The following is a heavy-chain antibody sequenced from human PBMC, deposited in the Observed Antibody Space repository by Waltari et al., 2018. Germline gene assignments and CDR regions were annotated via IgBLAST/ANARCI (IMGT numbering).Heavy chain of an antibody. V-gene: IGHV4-39*07. CDR2: IYYSGST. D-gene: IGHD6-13*01. Sequence: QLQLQESGPGLVKPSETLSLTCTVSGGSISSSSYYWGWIRQPPGKGLEWIGSIYYSGSTYYNPSLKSRVTISVDTSKNQFSLKLSSVTAADTAVYYCAKISAAGIQYYFDYWGQGTLVTVSS. J-gene: IGHJ4*02. CDR1: GGSISSSSYY. CDR3: AKISAAGIQYYFDY.